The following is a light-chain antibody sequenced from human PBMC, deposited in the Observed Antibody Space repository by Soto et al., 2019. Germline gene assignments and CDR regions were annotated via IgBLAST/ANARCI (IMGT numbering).Light chain of an antibody. CDR1: SSDVGGYNY. J-gene: IGLJ2*01. V-gene: IGLV2-14*01. CDR3: SSYTSSSTLVV. Sequence: QSALTQPASVSGSPGQSITISCTGTSSDVGGYNYVSWYQQHPGKAPKLMIYEVSNRPSGVSNRFSGSKSGNTGSLTISGLQAEDEADYYCSSYTSSSTLVVFGGGTKVTVL. CDR2: EVS.